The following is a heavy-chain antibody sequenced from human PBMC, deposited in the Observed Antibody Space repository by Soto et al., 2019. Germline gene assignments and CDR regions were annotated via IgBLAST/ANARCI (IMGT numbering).Heavy chain of an antibody. J-gene: IGHJ6*02. CDR2: ISSSSSYI. D-gene: IGHD3-10*01. Sequence: PGGSLRLSCAASGFTFSSSSMTWVRQAPGKGLEWVSSISSSSSYIYYADSVKGRFTISRDNAKNSLYLQMNSLRAEDTAVYYCARDKRRQLLWFGELLSPGMDVWGQGTTVTVS. CDR3: ARDKRRQLLWFGELLSPGMDV. V-gene: IGHV3-21*01. CDR1: GFTFSSSS.